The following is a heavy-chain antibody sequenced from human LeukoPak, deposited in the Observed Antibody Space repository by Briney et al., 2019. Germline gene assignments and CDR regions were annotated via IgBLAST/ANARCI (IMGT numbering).Heavy chain of an antibody. CDR2: ISAYNGNT. CDR1: GYTFTSYG. Sequence: ASVKVSCKASGYTFTSYGISWVRQAPGQGHEWMGWISAYNGNTNYAQKLQGRVTMTTDTSTSTAYMELRSLRSDDTAVYYCARVLHHYYDSSAYPKGPDYWGQGTLVTVSS. D-gene: IGHD3-22*01. V-gene: IGHV1-18*01. CDR3: ARVLHHYYDSSAYPKGPDY. J-gene: IGHJ4*02.